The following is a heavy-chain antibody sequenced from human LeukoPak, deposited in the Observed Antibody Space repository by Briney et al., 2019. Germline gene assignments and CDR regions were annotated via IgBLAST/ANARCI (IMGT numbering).Heavy chain of an antibody. CDR2: IYYSEST. V-gene: IGHV4-39*02. Sequence: SETLSLTCAVYGGSISSYYWGWIRQPPGKGLEWIGSIYYSESTYYTPSLKSRVTISVDTSKNQFSLKLNSVTAADTAVYFCARESGYSTSWYGWYFDYWGQGTLVTVSS. CDR3: ARESGYSTSWYGWYFDY. CDR1: GGSISSYY. J-gene: IGHJ4*02. D-gene: IGHD6-13*01.